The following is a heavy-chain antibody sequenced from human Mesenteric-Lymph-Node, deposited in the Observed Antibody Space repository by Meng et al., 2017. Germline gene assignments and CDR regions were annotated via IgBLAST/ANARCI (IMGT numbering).Heavy chain of an antibody. CDR2: IYYSGST. Sequence: SETLSLTCTVSGGSISSYYWSWIRQPPGKGLEWIGYIYYSGSTNYNPSLKSRVTISVDTSKNQFSLKLSSVTAADTAVYYCARDPGVWVYRDAFDIWGQGTMVTVSS. J-gene: IGHJ3*02. CDR1: GGSISSYY. V-gene: IGHV4-59*01. CDR3: ARDPGVWVYRDAFDI. D-gene: IGHD3-16*02.